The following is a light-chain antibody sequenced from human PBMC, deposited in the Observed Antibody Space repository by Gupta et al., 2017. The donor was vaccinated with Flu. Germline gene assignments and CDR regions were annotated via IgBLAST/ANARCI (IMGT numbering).Light chain of an antibody. V-gene: IGKV1-9*01. CDR1: QGINNL. J-gene: IGKJ3*01. CDR3: QHLGTYPLT. Sequence: DIQWTQSPSFLSASVGDRVTVTCQASQGINNLLAWYQQKPGKAPTLLIYAASNLQSGVPSRFSGGGSGTDFTRTISSMQPEDTAIYYCQHLGTYPLTFGPGTKVDVK. CDR2: AAS.